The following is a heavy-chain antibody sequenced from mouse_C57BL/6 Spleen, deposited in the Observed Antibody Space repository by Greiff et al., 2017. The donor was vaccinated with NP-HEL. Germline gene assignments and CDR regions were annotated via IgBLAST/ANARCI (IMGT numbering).Heavy chain of an antibody. J-gene: IGHJ1*03. Sequence: EVKLVESGGGLVKPGGSLKLSCAASGFTFSDYGMHWVRQAPEKGLEWVAYISSGSSTIYYADTVKGRFTISRDNAKNTLFLQMTSLRSEDTAMYYCARGEGNYVGWYFDVWGTGTTVTVSS. CDR2: ISSGSSTI. CDR3: ARGEGNYVGWYFDV. V-gene: IGHV5-17*01. D-gene: IGHD2-1*01. CDR1: GFTFSDYG.